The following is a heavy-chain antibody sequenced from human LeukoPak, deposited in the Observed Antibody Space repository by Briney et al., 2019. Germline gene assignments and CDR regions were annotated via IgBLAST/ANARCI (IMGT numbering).Heavy chain of an antibody. D-gene: IGHD5-18*01. CDR1: GGTFSSYA. V-gene: IGHV1-69*13. CDR3: ARSLSIQLWGPFDKPAPSYYYYGMDV. Sequence: GASVKVSCKASGGTFSSYAISWVRQAPGQGLEWMGGIIPIFGTANYAQKFQGRVTITADESTSTAYMELSSLRSEDTAVHYCARSLSIQLWGPFDKPAPSYYYYGMDVWGQGTTVTVSS. J-gene: IGHJ6*02. CDR2: IIPIFGTA.